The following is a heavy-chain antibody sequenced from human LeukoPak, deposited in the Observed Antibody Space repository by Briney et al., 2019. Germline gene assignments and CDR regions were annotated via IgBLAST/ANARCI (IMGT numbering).Heavy chain of an antibody. CDR1: GFTFSNYA. CDR3: ARGGTGSYWVYIDY. J-gene: IGHJ4*02. Sequence: GGSLRLSCTASGFTFSNYAMHWVRQAPGEGLEYVSGISSNGGSTYYAESVKDRFTISRDNSKNTIHLQMGSLRAEDMAVYYGARGGTGSYWVYIDYWGQGALVTASS. D-gene: IGHD3-10*01. V-gene: IGHV3-64*02. CDR2: ISSNGGST.